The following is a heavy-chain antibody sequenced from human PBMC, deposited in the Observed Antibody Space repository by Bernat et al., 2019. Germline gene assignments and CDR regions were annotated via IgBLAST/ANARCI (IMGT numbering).Heavy chain of an antibody. CDR2: IGGSDGNA. D-gene: IGHD1-26*01. J-gene: IGHJ4*02. CDR1: GFTFSNYA. V-gene: IGHV3-23*01. CDR3: SRPGGSYVFRGFDS. Sequence: EVQLLESGGGLVQPGGSLRLSCAASGFTFSNYAMSWVRQAPGKGLGWGSAIGGSDGNAYYADYVKGRFTISRDNSKNILYVQMNSLRAEDTAVYSCSRPGGSYVFRGFDSWGQGTLVTVSS.